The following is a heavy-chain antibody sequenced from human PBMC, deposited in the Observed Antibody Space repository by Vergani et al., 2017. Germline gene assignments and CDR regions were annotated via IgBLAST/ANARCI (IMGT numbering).Heavy chain of an antibody. CDR1: GFTFSSYS. CDR2: ISSRSTYT. D-gene: IGHD3-22*01. J-gene: IGHJ4*02. V-gene: IGHV3-21*01. CDR3: ARGYKNDNSGDYYYRPDY. Sequence: EVQLVESGGGLVKPGGSLRLSCAASGFTFSSYSMNWVRQAPGKGLEWVSSISSRSTYTYYADSVKGRFTISRDNAKSSLYLQMNSLRADDTAVYYCARGYKNDNSGDYYYRPDYWGQGTLVTGS.